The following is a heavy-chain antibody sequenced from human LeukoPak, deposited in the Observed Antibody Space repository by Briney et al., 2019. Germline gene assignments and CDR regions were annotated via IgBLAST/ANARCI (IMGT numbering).Heavy chain of an antibody. V-gene: IGHV3-30*02. Sequence: GGSLRLSCAASGFTFSSYGMHWVRQAPGKGLEWVAFIWYDGSNKYYADSVKGRFTISRDNSKNTLYLQMNSLRAEDTAVYYCAKDGKDIVVVVAASAYYFDYWGQGTLVTVSS. CDR1: GFTFSSYG. D-gene: IGHD2-15*01. CDR2: IWYDGSNK. CDR3: AKDGKDIVVVVAASAYYFDY. J-gene: IGHJ4*02.